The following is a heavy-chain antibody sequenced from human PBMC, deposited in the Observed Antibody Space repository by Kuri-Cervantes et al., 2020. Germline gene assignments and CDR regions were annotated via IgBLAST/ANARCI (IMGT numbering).Heavy chain of an antibody. D-gene: IGHD3-9*01. V-gene: IGHV4-34*01. J-gene: IGHJ4*02. CDR1: GGSFSGYY. Sequence: GSLRLSCAVYGGSFSGYYWSWIRQPPGKGLEWIGEINHSGSTNYNPSLKSRVTISIDTSKNQFSLELRSMAAADTAVYYCVRAGLRYSDWPHWGLGTLVTVSS. CDR2: INHSGST. CDR3: VRAGLRYSDWPH.